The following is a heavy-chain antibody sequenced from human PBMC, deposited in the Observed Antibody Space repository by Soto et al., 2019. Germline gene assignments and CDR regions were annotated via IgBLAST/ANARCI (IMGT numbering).Heavy chain of an antibody. Sequence: EVQLLESGGGLVQPGGSLRLSCAGSGFTFINYAMNWVRQAPGKGLEWVSTISGGGDAPFFADSVRGRFTISRDNSKNTVTLRMNNLALDDTAVYFCARKVPGSTSRPDYWYFDLWGRGTLVTVSS. V-gene: IGHV3-23*01. D-gene: IGHD3-10*01. J-gene: IGHJ2*01. CDR1: GFTFINYA. CDR3: ARKVPGSTSRPDYWYFDL. CDR2: ISGGGDAP.